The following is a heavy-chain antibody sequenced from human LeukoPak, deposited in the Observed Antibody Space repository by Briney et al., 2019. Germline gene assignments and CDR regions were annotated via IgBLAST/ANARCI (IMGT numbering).Heavy chain of an antibody. V-gene: IGHV4-59*01. J-gene: IGHJ4*02. CDR1: GGSISSYY. CDR3: ARVRIGFDY. CDR2: IYYSGST. D-gene: IGHD2-15*01. Sequence: PSETLSLTCTVSGGSISSYYWSWIRPPPGKGLEWIGYIYYSGSTNCNPSLKSRVTISVDTSKNQFSLKLSSVTAADTAVYYCARVRIGFDYWGQGTLVTVSS.